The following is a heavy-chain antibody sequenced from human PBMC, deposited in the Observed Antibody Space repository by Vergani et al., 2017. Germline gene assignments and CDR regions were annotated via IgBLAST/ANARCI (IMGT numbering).Heavy chain of an antibody. J-gene: IGHJ6*03. Sequence: QLQLQESGPGLVKPSETLSLTCTVSGGSISSSSYYWGWIRQPPGKGLEWIGSIYYSGSTYYNPSLKSRVTISVDTSKNQFSLKLSSVTAADTAVYYCARDYGDYYYYMDVWGKGTTVTVSS. CDR3: ARDYGDYYYYMDV. CDR1: GGSISSSSYY. V-gene: IGHV4-39*07. CDR2: IYYSGST. D-gene: IGHD4-17*01.